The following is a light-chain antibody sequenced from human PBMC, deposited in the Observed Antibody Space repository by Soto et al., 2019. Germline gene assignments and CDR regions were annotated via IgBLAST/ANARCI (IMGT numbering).Light chain of an antibody. V-gene: IGKV1-27*01. CDR3: QKYDSAPRT. CDR2: AAS. J-gene: IGKJ1*01. Sequence: DIPMTQSPSSLSASVGDRVTITCRASQGISNYLAWYQQKPAKVPKLPIYAASTLHSGVPSRFSGSGSETDFTLTISSLQPEDVATYYCQKYDSAPRTFGQGTKVEI. CDR1: QGISNY.